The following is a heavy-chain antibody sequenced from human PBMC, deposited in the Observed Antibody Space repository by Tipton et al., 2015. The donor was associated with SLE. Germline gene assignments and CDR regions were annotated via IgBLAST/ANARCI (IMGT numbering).Heavy chain of an antibody. Sequence: TLSLTCTVSGGSISSYYWSWIRQPPGKGLEWIGYIYYSGSTNYNPSLKSRVTISVDTSKNQFSLKLSSVTAADTAVYYCATVLYSNSYAFDIWGQGTMVTVSS. D-gene: IGHD4-11*01. CDR1: GGSISSYY. J-gene: IGHJ3*02. CDR3: ATVLYSNSYAFDI. CDR2: IYYSGST. V-gene: IGHV4-59*01.